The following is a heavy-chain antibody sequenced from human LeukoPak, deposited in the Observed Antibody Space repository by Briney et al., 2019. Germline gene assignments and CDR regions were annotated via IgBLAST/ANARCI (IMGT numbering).Heavy chain of an antibody. Sequence: SETLSLTCTVSGGSISGYYWSWIRQPPGKGLEWIGYIHYGGSTNYNPSLKSRVTISVDMSKNHFSLKLSSVTAADTAVYYCARVLAPGFSDYWGQGTLVTVSS. D-gene: IGHD3-3*02. J-gene: IGHJ4*02. CDR2: IHYGGST. V-gene: IGHV4-59*01. CDR3: ARVLAPGFSDY. CDR1: GGSISGYY.